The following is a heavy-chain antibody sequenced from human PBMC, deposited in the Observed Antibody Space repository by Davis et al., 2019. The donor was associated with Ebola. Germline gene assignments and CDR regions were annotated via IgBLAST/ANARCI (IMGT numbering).Heavy chain of an antibody. CDR2: FDSENGES. J-gene: IGHJ6*02. V-gene: IGHV1-24*01. CDR1: DYTLREIS. Sequence: ASVKVSCKVSDYTLREISMHWVRQAPGIGLEWMGSFDSENGESIYAQKFEGRVSMTEDSSTNTAYMELSSLRSEDTAVYYCARAILGGFGEHYGMDVWGQGTTVTVSS. D-gene: IGHD3-10*01. CDR3: ARAILGGFGEHYGMDV.